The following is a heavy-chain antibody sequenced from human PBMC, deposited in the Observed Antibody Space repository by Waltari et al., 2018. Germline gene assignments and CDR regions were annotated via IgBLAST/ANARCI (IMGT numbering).Heavy chain of an antibody. CDR3: TRGGRRRYFDL. J-gene: IGHJ2*01. CDR1: DGSFSGYY. V-gene: IGHV4-34*01. CDR2: IDHSVTT. Sequence: QVQLQQWGAGLLKPSETLSLTCAVFRHDGSFSGYYWNWIRQPPGKGLEWIGEIDHSVTTNYNPSLKSRVTMSVDTSKKQFSLKLSSVTAADTAVYYCTRGGRRRYFDLWGRGTLVTVSS.